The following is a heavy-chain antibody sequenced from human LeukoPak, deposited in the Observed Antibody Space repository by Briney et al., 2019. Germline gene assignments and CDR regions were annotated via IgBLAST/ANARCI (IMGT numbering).Heavy chain of an antibody. V-gene: IGHV3-23*01. D-gene: IGHD3-3*01. CDR1: GFTFSSYA. Sequence: LPGGSLRLSCAASGFTFSSYAMSWVRQAPGKGLEWVSAISGSGGSTYYADSVKGRFTISRDNSKNTLYLQMNSLRAEDTAVYYCARGGYYGSGRYYFDSWGQGTLVTVSS. CDR3: ARGGYYGSGRYYFDS. J-gene: IGHJ4*02. CDR2: ISGSGGST.